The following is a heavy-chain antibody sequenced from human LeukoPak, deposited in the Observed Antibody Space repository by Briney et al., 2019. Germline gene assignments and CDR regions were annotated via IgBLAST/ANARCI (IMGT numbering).Heavy chain of an antibody. Sequence: GGSLRLSCAASGFTFSSYSMNWVRQAPGKGLEWVSSISSSSSYVYYADSVKGRFTISRDNSKNTLSLQMNSLRAEDTAVYYCASGGYSSTWYNFDHWGQGTLVSVSS. D-gene: IGHD6-13*01. J-gene: IGHJ4*02. CDR3: ASGGYSSTWYNFDH. CDR2: ISSSSSYV. V-gene: IGHV3-21*04. CDR1: GFTFSSYS.